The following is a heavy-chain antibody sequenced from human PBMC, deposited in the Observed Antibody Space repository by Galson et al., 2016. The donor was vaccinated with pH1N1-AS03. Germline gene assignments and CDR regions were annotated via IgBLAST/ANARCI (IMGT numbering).Heavy chain of an antibody. CDR3: TAALSGITERGSDY. J-gene: IGHJ4*02. CDR2: LKGTTDVGTT. CDR1: GFTFNNAW. Sequence: SLRLSCAASGFTFNNAWMIWVRQAPGKGLEWVGRLKGTTDVGTTDYAAPVKGRFTISRDDSKNTLYLQMNSLKTEDTAVYYCTAALSGITERGSDYWGRGTLVTVSS. D-gene: IGHD1-20*01. V-gene: IGHV3-15*01.